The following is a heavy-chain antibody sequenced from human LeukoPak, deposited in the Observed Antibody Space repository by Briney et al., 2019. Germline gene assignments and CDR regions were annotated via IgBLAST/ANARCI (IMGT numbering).Heavy chain of an antibody. D-gene: IGHD6-13*01. CDR1: GYTYTRYH. Sequence: SSVKVSCKASGYTYTRYHINWVRQATGRGLDGVGWMNLKRGNTGYTQKFQARVTMTRNTSISTVYIDLSSVRVEDTAVYYCARPRIAAADENPYDPWGQGTLVTVSS. V-gene: IGHV1-8*01. CDR3: ARPRIAAADENPYDP. CDR2: MNLKRGNT. J-gene: IGHJ5*02.